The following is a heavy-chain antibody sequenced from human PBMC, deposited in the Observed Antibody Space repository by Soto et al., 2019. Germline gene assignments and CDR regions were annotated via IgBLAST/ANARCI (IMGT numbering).Heavy chain of an antibody. CDR3: ARPVAATDAFDI. J-gene: IGHJ3*02. D-gene: IGHD2-15*01. V-gene: IGHV1-46*01. Sequence: ASVKVSCKASGYTFTSYYMHWVRQAPGQGLEWMGVINPSGGSTSYAQKFQGRVTMTRDTSTSTVYMELSSLRSEDTAVYYCARPVAATDAFDIWGQGTMVTVSS. CDR1: GYTFTSYY. CDR2: INPSGGST.